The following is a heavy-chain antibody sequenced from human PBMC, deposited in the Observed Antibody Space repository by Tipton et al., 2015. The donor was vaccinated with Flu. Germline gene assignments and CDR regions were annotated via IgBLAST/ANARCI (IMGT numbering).Heavy chain of an antibody. J-gene: IGHJ5*01. D-gene: IGHD6-19*01. V-gene: IGHV1-2*02. CDR2: INCNSGDT. Sequence: QLVQSGAEVKKPGASVKVSCKASGYTFTGHYMYWVRQAPGQGPEWMGWINCNSGDTNYAEKFQGRVTMTRDTSISTAYMEMSSLRSDDTALYYCAREGLGYNSGWFDYWGQGIPVTVSS. CDR3: AREGLGYNSGWFDY. CDR1: GYTFTGHY.